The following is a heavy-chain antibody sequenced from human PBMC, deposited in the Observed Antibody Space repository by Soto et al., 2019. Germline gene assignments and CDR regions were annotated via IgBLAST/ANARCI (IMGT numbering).Heavy chain of an antibody. CDR3: ARIVGADRRWFEP. CDR1: GYTFTSYG. Sequence: ASVKVSCKASGYTFTSYGISWVRQAPGQGLEWMGWISVYNGNTNYAQKLQGRVTMTTDTSTSTVYMELRSLRSDDTAVYYCARIVGADRRWFEPWGQGTLVTVSS. V-gene: IGHV1-18*01. D-gene: IGHD1-26*01. J-gene: IGHJ5*02. CDR2: ISVYNGNT.